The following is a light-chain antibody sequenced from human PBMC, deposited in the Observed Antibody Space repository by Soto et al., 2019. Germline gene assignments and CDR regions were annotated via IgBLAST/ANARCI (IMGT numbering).Light chain of an antibody. CDR2: GAS. CDR1: QGLTSNF. CDR3: QQYVTAPRT. Sequence: EIVLTQSPGTLSLSPGERATLSCRASQGLTSNFLAWYQQKPGQAPSLLIYGASNRATGVPDRFGGGGSGTDFTLTISRLEPEDFAVYFCQQYVTAPRTFGQGTKVEIK. J-gene: IGKJ1*01. V-gene: IGKV3-20*01.